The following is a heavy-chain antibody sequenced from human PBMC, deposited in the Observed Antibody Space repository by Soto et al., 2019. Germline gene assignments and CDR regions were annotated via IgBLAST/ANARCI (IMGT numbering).Heavy chain of an antibody. V-gene: IGHV4-4*08. D-gene: IGHD3-10*01. CDR3: ASMGYHYGSGSYPLDY. J-gene: IGHJ4*02. CDR2: IYNSGST. CDR1: GGSISSYY. Sequence: QVQLQESGPGLVKPSETLSLTCTVSGGSISSYYWTWIRQPPGKGLEWIGFIYNSGSTHYNPSLRSRVTISVXPXKXTFALKLKSVTAADPAVYYCASMGYHYGSGSYPLDYWGQGTLVTVSS.